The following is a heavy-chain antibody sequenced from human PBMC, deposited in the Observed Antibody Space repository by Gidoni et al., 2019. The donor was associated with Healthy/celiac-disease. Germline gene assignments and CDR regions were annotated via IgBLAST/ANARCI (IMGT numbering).Heavy chain of an antibody. Sequence: QLQLQESGPGLVKPSATLSLTCTASGGSISSSSYYWGWIRQPPGKGRGGIGSIYYSVSTYYNPSLKSRVTISRYTSKNQFSLKLSSVTAADTAVYYCAPPMVTGGNWGQGTLVTVSS. CDR3: APPMVTGGN. D-gene: IGHD5-18*01. V-gene: IGHV4-39*01. CDR1: GGSISSSSYY. CDR2: IYYSVST. J-gene: IGHJ4*02.